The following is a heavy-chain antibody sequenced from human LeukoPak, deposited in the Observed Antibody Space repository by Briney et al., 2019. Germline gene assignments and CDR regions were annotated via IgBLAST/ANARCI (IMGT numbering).Heavy chain of an antibody. V-gene: IGHV4-4*07. D-gene: IGHD5-18*01. CDR3: AREREGRPYRYGYFDV. CDR1: GDSITGYF. CDR2: ISSFGTT. Sequence: SETLSLTCNVSGDSITGYFWSWIRQPAGKGLEWIGSISSFGTTNYNPSIQSRVTISVDKSKNQISLRLFSVTAADTAVYYCAREREGRPYRYGYFDVWGQGSLVTVSS. J-gene: IGHJ4*02.